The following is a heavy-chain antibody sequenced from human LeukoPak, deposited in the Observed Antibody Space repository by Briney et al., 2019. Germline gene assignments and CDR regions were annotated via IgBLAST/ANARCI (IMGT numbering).Heavy chain of an antibody. D-gene: IGHD3-10*01. V-gene: IGHV3-23*01. Sequence: GGSLRLSCAASGFAFRSFDMSWVRQAPGKGLEWVSSLSGSGDTTYYADSVKGRFTISRDNFKNTLYLQMNSLRAEDTAIYYCARDERGPAYWGQGTLVTVSS. CDR1: GFAFRSFD. CDR2: LSGSGDTT. J-gene: IGHJ4*02. CDR3: ARDERGPAY.